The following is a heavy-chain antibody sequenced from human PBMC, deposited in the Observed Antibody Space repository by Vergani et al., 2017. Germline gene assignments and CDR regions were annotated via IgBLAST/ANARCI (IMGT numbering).Heavy chain of an antibody. V-gene: IGHV1-69*01. CDR1: GGTFSSYA. J-gene: IGHJ3*02. Sequence: QVQLVQSGAEVKKPGSSVKVSCKASGGTFSSYAISWVRQAPGQGLEWMGGIIPIFGTANYAQKFQGRVTITADESTSTAYMELSSLRSEDTAVYYCARAERYSSSWYRGDAFDIWGQGTMVTVSS. CDR3: ARAERYSSSWYRGDAFDI. D-gene: IGHD6-13*01. CDR2: IIPIFGTA.